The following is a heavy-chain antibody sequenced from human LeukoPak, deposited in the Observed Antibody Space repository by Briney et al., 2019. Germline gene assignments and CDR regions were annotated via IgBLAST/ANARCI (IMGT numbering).Heavy chain of an antibody. Sequence: SVKVSCKASGGTFSSYAISRVRQAPGQGLEWMGGIIPIFGTANYAQKFQGRVTITTDESTSTAYMELSSLRSEDTAVYYCARKSVVVPAAFDYWGQGTLVTVSS. V-gene: IGHV1-69*05. CDR1: GGTFSSYA. D-gene: IGHD2-2*01. CDR3: ARKSVVVPAAFDY. CDR2: IIPIFGTA. J-gene: IGHJ4*02.